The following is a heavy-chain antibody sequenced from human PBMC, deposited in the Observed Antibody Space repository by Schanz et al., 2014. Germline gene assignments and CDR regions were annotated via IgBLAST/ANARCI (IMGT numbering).Heavy chain of an antibody. V-gene: IGHV3-11*05. CDR1: GFTFSDYY. J-gene: IGHJ4*02. CDR2: ISDSGDST. CDR3: ARAPTAYCSDTSCLGTPFDY. D-gene: IGHD2-2*01. Sequence: QVQLVDSGGGLVKPGGSLRLSCAASGFTFSDYYMTWIRQAPGKGLEWVSDISDSGDSTHYADSVKGRFTISRDNAKNLLYLQMNGLRAEDTAVYYCARAPTAYCSDTSCLGTPFDYWGQGTLVTVSS.